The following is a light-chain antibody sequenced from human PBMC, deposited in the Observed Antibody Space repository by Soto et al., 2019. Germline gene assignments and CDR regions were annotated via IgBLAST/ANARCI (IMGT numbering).Light chain of an antibody. J-gene: IGKJ1*01. CDR3: HQSYTTPRT. CDR2: AAS. V-gene: IGKV1-39*01. Sequence: IQMTQSPACLSASVGDRVTITCRASQSISSYLNWYQQKPGKAPKLLIYAASSLQSGVPSRFSGSGSGTDFTLTISSLQPEDFATYSCHQSYTTPRTFGQGTKVDIK. CDR1: QSISSY.